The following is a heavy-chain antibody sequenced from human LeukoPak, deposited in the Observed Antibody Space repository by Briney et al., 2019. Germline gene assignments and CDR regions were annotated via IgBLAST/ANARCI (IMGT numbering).Heavy chain of an antibody. CDR2: ISSSSSTI. V-gene: IGHV3-48*01. CDR1: GFTFSSYS. Sequence: SGGSLRLSCAASGFTFSSYSMNWVRQAPGKGLEWVSYISSSSSTIYYADSVKGRFTISRDNAKNSLYLQMNSLRAEDTAVYYCARGRSHSGSYYTRGEFDYWGQGTLVTVSS. J-gene: IGHJ4*02. CDR3: ARGRSHSGSYYTRGEFDY. D-gene: IGHD1-26*01.